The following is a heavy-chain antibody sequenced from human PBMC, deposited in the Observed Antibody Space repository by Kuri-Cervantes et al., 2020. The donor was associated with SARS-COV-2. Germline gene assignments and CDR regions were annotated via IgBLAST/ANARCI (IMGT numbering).Heavy chain of an antibody. J-gene: IGHJ6*03. V-gene: IGHV1-18*01. Sequence: ASVKVSCKASGYTFTSYGISWVRQAPGQGLEWMGWISAYNGNTNYAQKLQGRVTMTTDTSTSTAYMELRSLRSEDTAVYYCARGGYCSGGSCHSGSRYYYYYMDVWGKGTTVTVSS. CDR2: ISAYNGNT. CDR1: GYTFTSYG. CDR3: ARGGYCSGGSCHSGSRYYYYYMDV. D-gene: IGHD2-15*01.